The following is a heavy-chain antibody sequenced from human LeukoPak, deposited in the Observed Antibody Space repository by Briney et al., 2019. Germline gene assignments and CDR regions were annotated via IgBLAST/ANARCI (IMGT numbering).Heavy chain of an antibody. CDR2: IGTASDT. D-gene: IGHD1-1*01. J-gene: IGHJ6*03. V-gene: IGHV3-13*01. CDR1: GFTFSSFD. Sequence: SGGSLRLSCAASGFTFSSFDMPWVRQPTGQGLEWVSTIGTASDTYYPGSVEGRFTLSRDNAKNSLYLQMNSLTAGDTAVYYCARGSPRGKYYYMDVWGKGTTVTVSS. CDR3: ARGSPRGKYYYMDV.